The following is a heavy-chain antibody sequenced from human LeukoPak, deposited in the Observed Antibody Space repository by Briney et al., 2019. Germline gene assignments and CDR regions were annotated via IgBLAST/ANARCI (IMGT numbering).Heavy chain of an antibody. J-gene: IGHJ4*02. CDR3: ARRRDLGTRISDY. Sequence: ASVKVSCKTSGYTFTTYDINWVRQPTGQGLEWMGWMNPNSGNTGYAQKFQGRVTMTRNTSISTAYMELSSLRSEDTAVYYCARRRDLGTRISDYWGQGTLVTVSS. CDR1: GYTFTTYD. V-gene: IGHV1-8*01. D-gene: IGHD2-2*01. CDR2: MNPNSGNT.